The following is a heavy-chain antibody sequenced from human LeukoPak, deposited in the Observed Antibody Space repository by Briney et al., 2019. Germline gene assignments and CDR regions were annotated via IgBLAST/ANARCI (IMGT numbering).Heavy chain of an antibody. CDR3: ARLVGVVVAATTDYYYYYMDV. CDR2: INHSGST. J-gene: IGHJ6*03. V-gene: IGHV4-34*01. D-gene: IGHD2-15*01. Sequence: SETLSLTCAVYGGSFSGYYWSWIRQPPGKGLEWIGEINHSGSTNYNPSLKSRVTISVDTSKNQFSLKLSSVTAADTAVYYCARLVGVVVAATTDYYYYYMDVWGKGTTVTVSS. CDR1: GGSFSGYY.